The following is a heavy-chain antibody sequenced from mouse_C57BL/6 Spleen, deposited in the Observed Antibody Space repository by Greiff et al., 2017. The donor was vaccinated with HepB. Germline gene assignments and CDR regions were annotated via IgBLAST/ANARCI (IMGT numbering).Heavy chain of an antibody. CDR1: GYTFTDYY. D-gene: IGHD1-1*01. V-gene: IGHV1-19*01. CDR2: INPYNGGT. J-gene: IGHJ4*01. Sequence: VQLQQSGPVLVKPGASVKMSCKASGYTFTDYYMNWVKQSHGKSLEWIGVINPYNGGTSYNQKFKGKATLTVDKSSSTAYMELNSLTSEDSAVYYCAATVVAYYAMDYWGQGTSVTVSS. CDR3: AATVVAYYAMDY.